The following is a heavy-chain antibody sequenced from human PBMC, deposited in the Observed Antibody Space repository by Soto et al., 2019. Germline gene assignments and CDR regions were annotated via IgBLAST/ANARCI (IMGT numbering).Heavy chain of an antibody. CDR2: ISHGGIT. J-gene: IGHJ4*02. V-gene: IGHV4-34*01. CDR1: GGSFTSYY. Sequence: QVRLQQWGAGLLKPSETLSLTCAVYGGSFTSYYWSWIRQPPGKGLEWIGDISHGGITNYNPSLKCRLPLTLGTVQNHFALGPTSVAAAGTGVYYWARGFGFWGPGTLVTVSS. CDR3: ARGFGF.